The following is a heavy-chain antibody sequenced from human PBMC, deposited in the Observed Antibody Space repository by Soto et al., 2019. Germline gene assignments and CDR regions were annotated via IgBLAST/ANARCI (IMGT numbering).Heavy chain of an antibody. CDR2: INHSGST. CDR3: AREEGIIAAAHYGMDV. Sequence: SETLSLTCAVSGGSFSGYYWNWIRQPPGKGLEWIGEINHSGSTNYNPSLNSRVTISVDTSKNQFSLKLSSVTAADTAVYYCAREEGIIAAAHYGMDVWGQGTTVTVSS. J-gene: IGHJ6*02. CDR1: GGSFSGYY. D-gene: IGHD6-13*01. V-gene: IGHV4-34*01.